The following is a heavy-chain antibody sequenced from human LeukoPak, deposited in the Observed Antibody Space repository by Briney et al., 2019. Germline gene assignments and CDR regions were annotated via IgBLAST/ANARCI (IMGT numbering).Heavy chain of an antibody. CDR3: ARTPYDFWSGYLLYYMDV. D-gene: IGHD3-3*01. Sequence: SQTLSLTCTVSGGSISSGSYYWSWIRQPAGKGLEWIGRIYTSGSTNYNPSLKSRVTISVDTSKNQFSLKLSSVIAADTAVYYCARTPYDFWSGYLLYYMDVWGKGTTVTVSS. V-gene: IGHV4-61*02. CDR1: GGSISSGSYY. J-gene: IGHJ6*03. CDR2: IYTSGST.